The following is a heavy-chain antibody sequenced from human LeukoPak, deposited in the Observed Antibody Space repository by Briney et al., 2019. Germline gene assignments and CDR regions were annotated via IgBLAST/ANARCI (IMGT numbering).Heavy chain of an antibody. Sequence: ASVKVSCKASGYTFTSYDINWVRQATGQGLEWTGWMNPNSGNTGYAQKFQGRVTMTRNTSISTAYMELSSLRSEDTAVYYCARGGGTAMVTDYYYYMDVWGKGTTVTVSS. D-gene: IGHD5-18*01. CDR2: MNPNSGNT. J-gene: IGHJ6*03. V-gene: IGHV1-8*01. CDR1: GYTFTSYD. CDR3: ARGGGTAMVTDYYYYMDV.